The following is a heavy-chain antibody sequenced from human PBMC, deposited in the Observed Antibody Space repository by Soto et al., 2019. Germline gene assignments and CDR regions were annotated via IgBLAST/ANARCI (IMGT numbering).Heavy chain of an antibody. CDR2: IIPIFNST. D-gene: IGHD3-9*01. CDR1: GSRFSNYV. V-gene: IGHV1-69*06. CDR3: ARDISVYFGYFDY. Sequence: SVKVSCKVSGSRFSNYVISWVRQAPGHGLEWLGRIIPIFNSTKYAQSFQGRVTITADKSTSTASLELSSLRSDDTAVYYCARDISVYFGYFDYWGQGIQVTVSS. J-gene: IGHJ4*02.